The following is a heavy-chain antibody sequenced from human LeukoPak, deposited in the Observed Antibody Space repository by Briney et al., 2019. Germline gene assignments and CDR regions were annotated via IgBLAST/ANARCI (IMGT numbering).Heavy chain of an antibody. CDR1: GLTVSSFW. V-gene: IGHV3-74*01. CDR3: TRGRGSYGWFDP. J-gene: IGHJ5*02. D-gene: IGHD3-10*01. CDR2: ISSDGSNT. Sequence: GGSLRLSCAASGLTVSSFWMHWVRQAPGKGLVWVSRISSDGSNTYYADSVKGRFTISRDTAMNTLYLQMNSLRVEDTADYYCTRGRGSYGWFDPWGQGTQVTVSS.